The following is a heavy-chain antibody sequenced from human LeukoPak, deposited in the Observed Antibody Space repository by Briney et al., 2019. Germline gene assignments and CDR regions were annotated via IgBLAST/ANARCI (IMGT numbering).Heavy chain of an antibody. CDR1: GFTFSTFA. D-gene: IGHD6-13*01. CDR3: TKESSGGRYSSTWYPQG. CDR2: ISSRGDTT. J-gene: IGHJ4*02. Sequence: GGSLRLSCAASGFTFSTFAMSWVRQAPGKGLEWVSAISSRGDTTHYADSVKGRFTISRDISKNTLYLQMYNLGAEDTAVYYCTKESSGGRYSSTWYPQGWGQGTLVTVSS. V-gene: IGHV3-23*01.